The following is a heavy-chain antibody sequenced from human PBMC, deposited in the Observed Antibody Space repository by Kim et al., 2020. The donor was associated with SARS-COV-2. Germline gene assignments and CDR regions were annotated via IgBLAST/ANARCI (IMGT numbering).Heavy chain of an antibody. Sequence: SETLSLTCTVSGGSISSSSYYWGWIRQPPGKGLVWIGSIYYSGSTYYNPSLKSRVTISVDTSKNQFSLKLSCVTAADTAVYYCARHVALRYFDWLLNFDYWGQGTLVTVSS. V-gene: IGHV4-39*01. CDR3: ARHVALRYFDWLLNFDY. CDR2: IYYSGST. CDR1: GGSISSSSYY. J-gene: IGHJ4*02. D-gene: IGHD3-9*01.